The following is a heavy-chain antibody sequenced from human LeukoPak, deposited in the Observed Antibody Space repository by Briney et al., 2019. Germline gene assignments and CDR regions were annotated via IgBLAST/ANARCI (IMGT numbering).Heavy chain of an antibody. Sequence: GGSLRLSCAASGFTFSSYAMSWVRQAPGKGLEWVSAISGSGGSTYYADSVKGRFTISRDNSKNTLYLQMNSLRAEDTAVYYRAKATYYDYVWGGYRPGYWGQGTLVTVSS. J-gene: IGHJ4*02. V-gene: IGHV3-23*01. D-gene: IGHD3-16*02. CDR2: ISGSGGST. CDR1: GFTFSSYA. CDR3: AKATYYDYVWGGYRPGY.